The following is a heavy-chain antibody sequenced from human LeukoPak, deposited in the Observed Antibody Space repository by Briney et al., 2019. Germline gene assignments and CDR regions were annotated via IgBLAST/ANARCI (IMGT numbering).Heavy chain of an antibody. J-gene: IGHJ4*02. CDR2: ISSSSSYI. V-gene: IGHV3-21*01. Sequence: GSLRLSCAASGFTFSTYGMHWVRQAPGKGLEWVSSISSSSSYIYYADSVKGRFTISRDNAKNSLYLQMNSLRAEDTAVYYCARDHYNSSGYGYYFDSWGQRTLVTVSS. CDR3: ARDHYNSSGYGYYFDS. CDR1: GFTFSTYG. D-gene: IGHD3-22*01.